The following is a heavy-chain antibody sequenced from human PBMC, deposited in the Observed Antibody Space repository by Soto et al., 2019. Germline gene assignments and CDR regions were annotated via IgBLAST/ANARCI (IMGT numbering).Heavy chain of an antibody. CDR1: GFTFSGSA. D-gene: IGHD6-19*01. CDR3: SRQPITVAGSGWFDP. Sequence: EVQLVESGGALVQPGGSLKLSCAASGFTFSGSAMHWVRQASGKGLEWVGRIRSKTNDYATAYAASVKGRFTISRDDSQNTAYLQMNSLKIEDTAVYYWSRQPITVAGSGWFDPWGQGTLVTVSS. V-gene: IGHV3-73*02. CDR2: IRSKTNDYAT. J-gene: IGHJ5*02.